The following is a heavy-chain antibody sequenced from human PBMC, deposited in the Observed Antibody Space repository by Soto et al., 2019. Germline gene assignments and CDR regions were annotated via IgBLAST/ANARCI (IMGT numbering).Heavy chain of an antibody. D-gene: IGHD2-2*01. CDR1: GYTFTSYD. CDR3: AREPYCISTSCSGGYLDY. V-gene: IGHV1-8*01. J-gene: IGHJ4*02. Sequence: GASVKVSCKASGYTFTSYDINWVRQATGQGLEYLGWMNPNSGNTGYVQKFQGRVTMTRDTSISTAYMELSSLRSEDTAVYYCAREPYCISTSCSGGYLDYWGQGTLVTVSS. CDR2: MNPNSGNT.